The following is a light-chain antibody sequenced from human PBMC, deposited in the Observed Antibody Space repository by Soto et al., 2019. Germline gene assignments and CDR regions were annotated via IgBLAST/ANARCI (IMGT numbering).Light chain of an antibody. CDR1: SSNIGAGYE. CDR3: QSYDSSLSGYV. Sequence: QAVLTQPPSVSEAPGQRVTISCTGSSSNIGAGYEAHWYQQVPGTAPKLLIYKNNNRPSGVPDRFSGSKSGTSASLAITGLQAEDEAEYYCQSYDSSLSGYVFGTGTKLTVL. V-gene: IGLV1-40*01. CDR2: KNN. J-gene: IGLJ1*01.